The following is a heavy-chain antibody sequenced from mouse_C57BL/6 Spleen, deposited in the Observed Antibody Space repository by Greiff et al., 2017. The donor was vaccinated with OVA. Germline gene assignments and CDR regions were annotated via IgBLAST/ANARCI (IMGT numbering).Heavy chain of an antibody. CDR1: GYAFSSYW. V-gene: IGHV1-80*01. D-gene: IGHD2-1*01. Sequence: VQLQQSGAELVKPGASVKISCKASGYAFSSYWMNWVKQRPGKGLEWIGQIYPGDGDTNYNGKFKGKATLTADKSSSTAYMQLSSLTSEDSAVYFCARSRGNYPYWYFDVWGTGTTVTVSS. CDR3: ARSRGNYPYWYFDV. J-gene: IGHJ1*03. CDR2: IYPGDGDT.